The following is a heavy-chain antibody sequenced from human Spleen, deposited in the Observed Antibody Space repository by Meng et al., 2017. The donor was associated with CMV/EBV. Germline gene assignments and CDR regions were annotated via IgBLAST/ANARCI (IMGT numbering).Heavy chain of an antibody. CDR2: IYYSEST. Sequence: SETLSLTCSVSGGSTSSSSFWWGWVRQPPGKGLEWIGSIYYSESTYSNPSLKSRVTISVDMSRNQFSLKLTSVTAADTAVYYCARDGGAIHYWGQGTLVTVSS. CDR1: GGSTSSSSFW. V-gene: IGHV4-39*07. CDR3: ARDGGAIHY. D-gene: IGHD3-10*01. J-gene: IGHJ4*02.